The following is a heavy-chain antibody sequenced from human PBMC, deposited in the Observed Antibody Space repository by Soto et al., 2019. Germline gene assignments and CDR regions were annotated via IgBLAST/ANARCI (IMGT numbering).Heavy chain of an antibody. CDR2: ISAYNGNT. J-gene: IGHJ5*02. CDR3: ARDRDDYGSVGWFDP. V-gene: IGHV1-18*04. Sequence: ASVKVCCKASGYTFTSYGISWVRQAPGQGLEWMGWISAYNGNTNYAQKLQGRVTMTTDTSTSTAYMELRSLRSDDTAVYYCARDRDDYGSVGWFDPWGHGTLVTVSS. D-gene: IGHD4-17*01. CDR1: GYTFTSYG.